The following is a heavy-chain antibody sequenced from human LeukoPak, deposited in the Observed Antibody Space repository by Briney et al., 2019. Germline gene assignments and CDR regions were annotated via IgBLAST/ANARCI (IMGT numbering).Heavy chain of an antibody. Sequence: ASVKVSCKASGYTFTSYGISWVRQAPGQGLEWMGWISAYNGNTNYAQKLQGRVTMTTDTSTSTAYMELRSLRSDDTAVYYCAGPSFLEWLLSFDYWGQGTLVTVSS. CDR2: ISAYNGNT. CDR3: AGPSFLEWLLSFDY. V-gene: IGHV1-18*01. J-gene: IGHJ4*02. D-gene: IGHD3-3*02. CDR1: GYTFTSYG.